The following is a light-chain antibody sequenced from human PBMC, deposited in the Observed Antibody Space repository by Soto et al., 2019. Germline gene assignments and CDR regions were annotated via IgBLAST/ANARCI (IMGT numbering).Light chain of an antibody. V-gene: IGKV1-5*03. J-gene: IGKJ1*01. CDR3: QQYNTYSQT. CDR1: QSISSW. Sequence: DIQMTQSPSTLSASVGDRVTITCRASQSISSWLAWYQQKPGKPPKLLIYKASSLESGVPSRFSGSGSGTEFTHTISSMQPDDFAPYYCQQYNTYSQTFGQGTKVEIK. CDR2: KAS.